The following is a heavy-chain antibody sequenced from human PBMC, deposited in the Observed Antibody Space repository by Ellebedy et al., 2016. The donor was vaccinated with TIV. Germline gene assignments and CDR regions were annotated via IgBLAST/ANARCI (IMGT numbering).Heavy chain of an antibody. J-gene: IGHJ6*02. CDR1: GGAITGHY. Sequence: SETLSLTCTVSGGAITGHYWSWIRQPPGKGLEWIGYIDDSGSANYNPSLKSRVTISVDASKNQFSLKLSSVTAADTAVYYCARDSPTLYGAYDYYDGMDVWGQGTAVTVSS. V-gene: IGHV4-59*11. D-gene: IGHD4-17*01. CDR3: ARDSPTLYGAYDYYDGMDV. CDR2: IDDSGSA.